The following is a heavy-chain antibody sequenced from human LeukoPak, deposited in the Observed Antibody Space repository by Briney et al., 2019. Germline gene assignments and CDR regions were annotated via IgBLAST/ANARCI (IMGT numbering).Heavy chain of an antibody. CDR3: ARGLGTVTTLNYYVAD. V-gene: IGHV1-2*02. Sequence: ASVKVSFKASGYTFTDYYMHWVRQAPGQGLEWMGWINPNSGGASFARKFQGRVTMARDTSISTAYMEVSRLRSDDTAVYYCARGLGTVTTLNYYVADWGQGTLVTVSS. CDR2: INPNSGGA. J-gene: IGHJ4*02. CDR1: GYTFTDYY. D-gene: IGHD4-17*01.